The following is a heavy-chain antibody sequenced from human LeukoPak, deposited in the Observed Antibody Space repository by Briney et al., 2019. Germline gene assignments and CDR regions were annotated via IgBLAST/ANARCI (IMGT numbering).Heavy chain of an antibody. CDR2: TSGSGGST. J-gene: IGHJ6*04. V-gene: IGHV3-23*01. Sequence: GGFPRLSCAASGFTFSSYAMSWVRQAPGKGLEWVSATSGSGGSTYYADSVKGRFTISRDNSKNTLYLQMNSLRAEDTAVYYCARDLHGSRDVWGKGTTVTVSS. CDR1: GFTFSSYA. D-gene: IGHD3-10*01. CDR3: ARDLHGSRDV.